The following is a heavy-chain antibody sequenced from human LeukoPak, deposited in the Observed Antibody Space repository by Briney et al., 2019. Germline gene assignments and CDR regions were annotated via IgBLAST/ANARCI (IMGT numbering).Heavy chain of an antibody. D-gene: IGHD4-17*01. Sequence: PSQTLSLTCAVSGGSISSGGYSWSWIRQPPGKGPEWIGYIYHSGSTYYNPSLKSRVTISVDRSKNQFSLKLSSVTAADTAVYYCARSGTVTTWNYWGQGTLVTVSS. CDR2: IYHSGST. J-gene: IGHJ4*02. CDR3: ARSGTVTTWNY. CDR1: GGSISSGGYS. V-gene: IGHV4-30-2*01.